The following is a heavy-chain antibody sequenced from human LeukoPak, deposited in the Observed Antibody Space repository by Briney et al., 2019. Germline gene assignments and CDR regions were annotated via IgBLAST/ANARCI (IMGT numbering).Heavy chain of an antibody. V-gene: IGHV4-59*01. D-gene: IGHD3-10*01. Sequence: KPPETLSLTCTVSGGSISSYYWSWIRQPPGKGLEWIGYIYYSGSTNYNPSLKSRVTISVDTSKNQFSLKLSSVTAADTAVYYCARFRPTLYYYGMDVWGQGTTVTVSS. J-gene: IGHJ6*02. CDR3: ARFRPTLYYYGMDV. CDR1: GGSISSYY. CDR2: IYYSGST.